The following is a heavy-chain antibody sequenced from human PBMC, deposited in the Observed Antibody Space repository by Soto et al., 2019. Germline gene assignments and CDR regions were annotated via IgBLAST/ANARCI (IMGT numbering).Heavy chain of an antibody. D-gene: IGHD6-13*01. J-gene: IGHJ3*02. CDR2: IYPGDSDT. Sequence: RESLKISCKGSGYSFTTYWIAWVRQMPGKGLEWMGIIYPGDSDTRYSPSFQGQVIISADKSISTAYLQWSSLTASDTAMYYCARPQGIAAPTVIXIWGQGTMVXVSS. CDR3: ARPQGIAAPTVIXI. CDR1: GYSFTTYW. V-gene: IGHV5-51*01.